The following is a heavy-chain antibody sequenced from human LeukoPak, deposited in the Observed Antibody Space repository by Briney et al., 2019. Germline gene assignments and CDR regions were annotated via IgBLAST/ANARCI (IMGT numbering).Heavy chain of an antibody. CDR3: AKESRDYYDSSGADY. Sequence: GGSLRLSCAASGFTFSSYWMHWVRQAPGKGLVWVSRINSDGSSTSYADSVKGRFTISRDNAKNTLYLHINSLRAEDTAVYYCAKESRDYYDSSGADYWGQGTLVTVSS. CDR1: GFTFSSYW. V-gene: IGHV3-74*01. CDR2: INSDGSST. J-gene: IGHJ4*02. D-gene: IGHD3-22*01.